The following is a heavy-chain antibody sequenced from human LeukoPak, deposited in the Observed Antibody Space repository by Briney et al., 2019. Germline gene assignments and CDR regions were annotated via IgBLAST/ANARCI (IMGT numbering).Heavy chain of an antibody. D-gene: IGHD3-22*01. J-gene: IGHJ4*02. CDR1: GYTFTSYG. V-gene: IGHV1-18*01. CDR3: AREKLDDSSGYYQGAFDY. CDR2: ISAYNGNT. Sequence: GASVKVSCKASGYTFTSYGISWVRQAPGQGLEWMGWISAYNGNTNYAQKLQGRVTMTTDTSTSTAYMELRSLRSDDTAVYYCAREKLDDSSGYYQGAFDYWGQGTLVTVSS.